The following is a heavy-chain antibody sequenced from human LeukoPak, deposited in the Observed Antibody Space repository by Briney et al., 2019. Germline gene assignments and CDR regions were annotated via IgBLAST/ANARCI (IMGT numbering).Heavy chain of an antibody. J-gene: IGHJ4*02. V-gene: IGHV3-53*01. D-gene: IGHD3-10*01. Sequence: GGSLRLSCAASGFTVSSNYMSWVRQAPGKGLEWVSVIYSGGSTYYADSVKGRFTISRDNSKNTLYLQMNSLRAEDTAVYYCAMGYYYGSGSYYKVDYWGQGTLVTVSS. CDR1: GFTVSSNY. CDR2: IYSGGST. CDR3: AMGYYYGSGSYYKVDY.